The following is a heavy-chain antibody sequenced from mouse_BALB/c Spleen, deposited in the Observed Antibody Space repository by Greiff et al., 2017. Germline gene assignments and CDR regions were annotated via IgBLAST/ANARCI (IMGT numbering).Heavy chain of an antibody. Sequence: EVQLQESGGGLVQPGGSLNLSCAASGFDFSRYWMSWVRQAPGKGQEWIGEINPGSSTKNYTQSLKDKFIISRDNTKNTLYLQMSKVRSEDTALYYCARRREGPSYAMDYWGQGTSVTVSS. CDR1: GFDFSRYW. D-gene: IGHD3-3*01. CDR3: ARRREGPSYAMDY. CDR2: INPGSSTK. J-gene: IGHJ4*01. V-gene: IGHV4-2*02.